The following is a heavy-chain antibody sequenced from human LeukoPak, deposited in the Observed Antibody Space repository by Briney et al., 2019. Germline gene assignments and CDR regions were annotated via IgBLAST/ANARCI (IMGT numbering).Heavy chain of an antibody. CDR3: ATDDSSGYYYRGAFDI. J-gene: IGHJ3*02. CDR1: GYTFTSYG. D-gene: IGHD3-22*01. V-gene: IGHV1-18*01. Sequence: ASVKVSCKASGYTFTSYGISWVRQAPGQGLEWMGWISAYNGNTNYAQKLQGRVTMTTDTSTSTPYMELRSLRSEDTAVYYCATDDSSGYYYRGAFDIWGQGTMVTVSS. CDR2: ISAYNGNT.